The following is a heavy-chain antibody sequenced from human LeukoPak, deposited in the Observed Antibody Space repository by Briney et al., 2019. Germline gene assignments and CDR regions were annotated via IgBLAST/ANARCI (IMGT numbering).Heavy chain of an antibody. CDR3: AKAGSSWYYFDY. D-gene: IGHD6-13*01. V-gene: IGHV3-23*01. J-gene: IGHJ4*02. CDR1: GFTFDDYG. Sequence: GGSLRLSCAASGFTFDDYGMSWVRQAPGKGLEWVSAISGSGGSTYYADSVKGRFTISRDNSKNTLYLQMNSLRAEDTAVYYCAKAGSSWYYFDYWGQGTLVTVSS. CDR2: ISGSGGST.